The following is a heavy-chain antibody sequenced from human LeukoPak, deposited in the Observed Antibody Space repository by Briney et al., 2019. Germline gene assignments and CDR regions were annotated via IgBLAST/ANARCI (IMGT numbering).Heavy chain of an antibody. CDR2: ISAYNGNT. Sequence: ASVNVSCKASGYTFTSYGISWVRQAPGQGLEWMGWISAYNGNTNYAQKLQGRVTMTTDTSTSTAYMELRSLRSDDTAVYYCARTDAYYYGSGSYLDYYYYMDVWGKGTTVTVSS. CDR3: ARTDAYYYGSGSYLDYYYYMDV. D-gene: IGHD3-10*01. J-gene: IGHJ6*03. V-gene: IGHV1-18*01. CDR1: GYTFTSYG.